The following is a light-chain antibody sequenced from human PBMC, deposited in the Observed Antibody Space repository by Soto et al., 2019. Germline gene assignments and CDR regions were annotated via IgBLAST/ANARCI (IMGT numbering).Light chain of an antibody. CDR3: QQANVSPRT. V-gene: IGKV1-12*01. CDR2: SAS. CDR1: QGFSTW. J-gene: IGKJ4*01. Sequence: DIQMTQSPSSVSASVGDRVTITCRASQGFSTWLAWYRRKPGRAPELLIYSASSLHSGVPSRFRGSGSGTDFTPPISRRQPEDFATYFCQQANVSPRTLGGGTGVEIK.